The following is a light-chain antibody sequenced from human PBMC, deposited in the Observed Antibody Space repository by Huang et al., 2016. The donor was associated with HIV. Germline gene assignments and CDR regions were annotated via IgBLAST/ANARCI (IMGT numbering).Light chain of an antibody. CDR2: AAS. J-gene: IGKJ1*01. V-gene: IGKV1-27*01. Sequence: MTQSPPSLSASIGDRVTLTCRASRDISTFLAWYQQKPGKPPRLLIYAASILHSGVPSRFSGSGSGTNFTLTISSLQPEDVANYYCQKYDSAPRTFGQGTKVEL. CDR3: QKYDSAPRT. CDR1: RDISTF.